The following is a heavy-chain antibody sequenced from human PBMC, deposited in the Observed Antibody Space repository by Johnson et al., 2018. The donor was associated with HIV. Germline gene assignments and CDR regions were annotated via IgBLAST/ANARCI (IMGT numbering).Heavy chain of an antibody. CDR2: IISSGSSI. Sequence: QVQLVESGGGLVQPGGSLRLSCEASGFTFSDYYMSWIRQAPGKGLEWVSYIISSGSSIFYADSVKGRFTISRDNAKNSLYLQMNSLRAEDTAVYYCARAYYDIFTGRDDAFDIWGQGTMVTVSS. J-gene: IGHJ3*02. D-gene: IGHD3-9*01. CDR1: GFTFSDYY. CDR3: ARAYYDIFTGRDDAFDI. V-gene: IGHV3-11*04.